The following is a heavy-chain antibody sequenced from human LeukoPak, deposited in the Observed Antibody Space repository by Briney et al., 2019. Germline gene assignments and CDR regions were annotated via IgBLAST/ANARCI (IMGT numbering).Heavy chain of an antibody. Sequence: GGSLRLSCAASGFTFSSYAMSWVRQAPGKGLEWVSAISGSGGSTYYADSVKGRFTISRDNAKNSLYLQMNSLRAEDTAVYYCTRGYSSGWNFSPFDYWGQGTLVTVSS. V-gene: IGHV3-23*01. CDR2: ISGSGGST. CDR3: TRGYSSGWNFSPFDY. CDR1: GFTFSSYA. D-gene: IGHD6-19*01. J-gene: IGHJ4*02.